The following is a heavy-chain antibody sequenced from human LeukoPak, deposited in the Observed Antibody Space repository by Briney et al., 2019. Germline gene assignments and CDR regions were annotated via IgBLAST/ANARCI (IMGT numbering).Heavy chain of an antibody. D-gene: IGHD6-19*01. Sequence: SETLSLTCTVSGGSISSYYWSWIRQPPGKGLEWIGYIYYSGSTNYNPSLKSRVTISVDTSKNQLSLKLSSVTAADTAVYYCARDRGSSGWDYWGQGTLVTVSS. CDR3: ARDRGSSGWDY. CDR2: IYYSGST. J-gene: IGHJ4*02. V-gene: IGHV4-59*01. CDR1: GGSISSYY.